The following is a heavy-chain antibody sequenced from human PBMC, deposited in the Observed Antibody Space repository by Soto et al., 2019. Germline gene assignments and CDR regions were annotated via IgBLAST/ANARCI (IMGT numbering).Heavy chain of an antibody. J-gene: IGHJ4*02. Sequence: SLRLSCAASGFNFTDYGFHWVRQAPGQGLEWVAVISNYGTNENYADSVKGRFTISRDNSKNTLYLQMNSLSAEDTALYYCAKVPVGATGRFDYWGQGTRVTVSS. CDR1: GFNFTDYG. V-gene: IGHV3-30*18. CDR2: ISNYGTNE. CDR3: AKVPVGATGRFDY. D-gene: IGHD1-26*01.